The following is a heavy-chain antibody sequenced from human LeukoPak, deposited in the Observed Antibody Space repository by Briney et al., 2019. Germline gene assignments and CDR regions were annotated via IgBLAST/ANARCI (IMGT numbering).Heavy chain of an antibody. D-gene: IGHD3-9*01. CDR3: ARDGTTYYDILTGYPNSNWFDP. Sequence: ASVKVSCKASGYTFTSYYMHWVRQAPGQGLEWMGIINPSGGSTSYAQKFQGRVTMTRDTSTSTVYMELSSLGPEDTAVYYCARDGTTYYDILTGYPNSNWFDPWGQGTLVTVSS. CDR2: INPSGGST. J-gene: IGHJ5*02. V-gene: IGHV1-46*01. CDR1: GYTFTSYY.